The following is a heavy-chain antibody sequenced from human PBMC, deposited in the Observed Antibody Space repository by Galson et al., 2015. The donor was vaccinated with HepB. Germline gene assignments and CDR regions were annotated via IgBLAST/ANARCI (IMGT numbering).Heavy chain of an antibody. V-gene: IGHV3-74*01. Sequence: SLRLSCAASGFTFSSYWMHWVRQAPGKGLVWVSRINSDGSSTSYADSVKGRFTISRDNAKNTLYLQMNSLRAEDTAVYYCARGERTMVRGVPLGNWFDPWGQGTLVTVSS. D-gene: IGHD3-10*01. CDR3: ARGERTMVRGVPLGNWFDP. CDR1: GFTFSSYW. J-gene: IGHJ5*02. CDR2: INSDGSST.